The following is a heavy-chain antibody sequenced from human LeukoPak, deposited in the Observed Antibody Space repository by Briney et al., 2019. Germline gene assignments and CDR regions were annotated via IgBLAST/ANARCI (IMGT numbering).Heavy chain of an antibody. J-gene: IGHJ3*01. CDR3: GKDPNGDYAGAFDF. CDR2: IGGTGNT. V-gene: IGHV3-23*01. Sequence: GGSLRLSCAASGFTFSDYALIWVRQAPGKGLEWISAIGGTGNTYYADSVKGRFTIFRDNSKNTVYLQMNSLRAEDTALYYCGKDPNGDYAGAFDFWGQGTMVTVSS. D-gene: IGHD4-17*01. CDR1: GFTFSDYA.